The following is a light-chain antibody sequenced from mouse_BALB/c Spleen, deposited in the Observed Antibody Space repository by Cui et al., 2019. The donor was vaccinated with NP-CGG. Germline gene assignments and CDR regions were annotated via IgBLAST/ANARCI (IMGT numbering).Light chain of an antibody. Sequence: QAVETQDSALTTSPGETVTLTSRSSTGAVTTSNNANWVQEKPDHLFTGLIGGTNNRAPGVPVRFSGFLIEDKAAITITGAQTEDEAIYFCALWYSNHWVFGGGTKLTVL. J-gene: IGLJ1*01. V-gene: IGLV1*01. CDR1: TGAVTTSNN. CDR2: GTN. CDR3: ALWYSNHWV.